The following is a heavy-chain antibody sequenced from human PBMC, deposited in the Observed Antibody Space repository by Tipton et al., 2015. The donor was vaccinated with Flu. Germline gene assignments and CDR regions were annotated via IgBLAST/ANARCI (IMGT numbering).Heavy chain of an antibody. CDR3: ARMEWTVTTPRYFDL. D-gene: IGHD4-17*01. CDR2: IYYIGST. V-gene: IGHV4-31*03. Sequence: TLSLTCTVSGGPISSGGDYWSWIRQHPGKGLEWIGHIYYIGSTYYHPSLKSRVTISLDKSKNQFSLKLSSVTAADTAVYYCARMEWTVTTPRYFDLWGRGTLVTVSS. J-gene: IGHJ2*01. CDR1: GGPISSGGDY.